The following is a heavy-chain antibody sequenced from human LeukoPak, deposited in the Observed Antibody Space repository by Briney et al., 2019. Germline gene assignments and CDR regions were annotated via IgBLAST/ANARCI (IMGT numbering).Heavy chain of an antibody. CDR3: AKEGNYGYQFDY. J-gene: IGHJ4*02. CDR1: GFTFDDYG. CDR2: INWNGGST. D-gene: IGHD5-24*01. V-gene: IGHV3-20*04. Sequence: GGSLRLSCAASGFTFDDYGMSWVRQAPGKGLEWVSGINWNGGSTGYADSVKGRFTISRDNAKNSLYLQMNSLRAEDTAVYYCAKEGNYGYQFDYWGQGTLVTVSS.